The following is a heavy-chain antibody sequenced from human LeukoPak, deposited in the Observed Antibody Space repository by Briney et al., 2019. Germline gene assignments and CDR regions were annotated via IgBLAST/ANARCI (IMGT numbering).Heavy chain of an antibody. J-gene: IGHJ4*02. CDR2: ISTSGGDT. Sequence: PGGSLRLSCAASGFTFTDSAMTWVRQAPGKGLEWVSAISTSGGDTIYTDSVKDRFTISRDNSKNTLYLQMNSLSAEDTAIYYCAKGGSYAPLDSWGQGTLVTVSS. CDR3: AKGGSYAPLDS. D-gene: IGHD1-26*01. CDR1: GFTFTDSA. V-gene: IGHV3-23*01.